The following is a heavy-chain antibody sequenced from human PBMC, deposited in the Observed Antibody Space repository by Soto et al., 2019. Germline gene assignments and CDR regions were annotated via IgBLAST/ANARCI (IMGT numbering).Heavy chain of an antibody. CDR2: IYYSGST. CDR1: GGSISSSSYY. CDR3: ARIYYYYGMDV. V-gene: IGHV4-39*01. J-gene: IGHJ6*02. Sequence: SETLSLTCTVSGGSISSSSYYWGWIRQPPGKGLEWIGSIYYSGSTYYNPSLKSRVTISVDTSKNQFSLKLSSVTAADTAVYYCARIYYYYGMDVWGQGTTVTVSS.